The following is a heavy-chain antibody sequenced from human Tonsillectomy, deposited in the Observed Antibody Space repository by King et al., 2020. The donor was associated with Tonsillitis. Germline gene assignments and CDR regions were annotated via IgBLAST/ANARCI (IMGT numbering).Heavy chain of an antibody. CDR3: AGGAGPEIFDY. CDR2: IHHTGRT. CDR1: GYSISSGFY. D-gene: IGHD1-14*01. Sequence: QLQDSGPGLVKPSETLSLTCAVSGYSISSGFYWGWIRQPPGKGLEWIGNIHHTGRTYYNASLKSRVTVSLHPSKNQFSLTLSSLTAADTAVYYCAGGAGPEIFDYWGQGMLVTVSA. V-gene: IGHV4-38-2*01. J-gene: IGHJ4*02.